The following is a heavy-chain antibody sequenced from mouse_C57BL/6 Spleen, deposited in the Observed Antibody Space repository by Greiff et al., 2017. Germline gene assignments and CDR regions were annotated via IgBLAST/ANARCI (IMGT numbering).Heavy chain of an antibody. Sequence: QVQLQQSGPGLVQPSQSLSITCTVSGFSLTSYGVHWVRQSPGKGLEWLGVIWSGGSTDYNAAFISRLSISKDNSKTQVFFKMNSLQADDTAIYYCARNTYYGSSRSYAMDYWGQGTSVTVSS. CDR3: ARNTYYGSSRSYAMDY. J-gene: IGHJ4*01. D-gene: IGHD1-1*01. V-gene: IGHV2-2*01. CDR2: IWSGGST. CDR1: GFSLTSYG.